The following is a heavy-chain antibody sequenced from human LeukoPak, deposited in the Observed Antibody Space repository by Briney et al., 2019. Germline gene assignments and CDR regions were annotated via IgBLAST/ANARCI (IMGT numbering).Heavy chain of an antibody. CDR3: ARDRGVRDNYSYYYYMDV. CDR2: IYASGSA. CDR1: GGPITSGTYY. Sequence: SQTLSLTCTVSGGPITSGTYYWSWIRQPAGKGLEWIGRIYASGSANYNPSLKSRVTISVDTSKNQSSLKLNSVTAADTALYYCARDRGVRDNYSYYYYMDVWGKGTTVTVSS. J-gene: IGHJ6*03. V-gene: IGHV4-61*02. D-gene: IGHD3-10*01.